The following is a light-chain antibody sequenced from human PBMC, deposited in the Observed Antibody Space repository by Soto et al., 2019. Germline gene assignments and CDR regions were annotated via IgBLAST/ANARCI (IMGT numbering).Light chain of an antibody. CDR2: SNN. V-gene: IGLV1-44*01. Sequence: QSVLTQPPSASGTPGQRVTISCSGSSSNLERNIVNWYQQLPGTAPKLLINSNNKRPSGVPDRFSGSKTGTSASLAISGLQSEDEADYYCAAWDDSLNSWLFGGGTKVTVL. J-gene: IGLJ3*02. CDR3: AAWDDSLNSWL. CDR1: SSNLERNI.